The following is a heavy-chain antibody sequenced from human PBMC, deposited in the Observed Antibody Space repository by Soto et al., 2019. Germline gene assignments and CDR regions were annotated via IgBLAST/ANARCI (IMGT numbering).Heavy chain of an antibody. CDR3: ARDLWIQLLTGMDV. Sequence: PGGSLRLSCAASGFTFSSYWMSWVRQAPGKGLEWVANIKQDGSEKYYVDSVKGRFTISRDNAKNSLYLQMNSLRAEDTAVYYCARDLWIQLLTGMDVWGQGTTVTVSS. J-gene: IGHJ6*02. V-gene: IGHV3-7*05. D-gene: IGHD5-18*01. CDR1: GFTFSSYW. CDR2: IKQDGSEK.